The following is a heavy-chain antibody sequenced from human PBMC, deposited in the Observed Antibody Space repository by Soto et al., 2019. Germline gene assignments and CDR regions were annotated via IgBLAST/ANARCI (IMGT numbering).Heavy chain of an antibody. CDR3: ARGNYYDSSGYQDYYGMDV. J-gene: IGHJ6*02. CDR2: IIPIFGTA. Sequence: SVKVSCKASGGTFSSYAISWVRQAPGQGLEWMGGIIPIFGTANYAQKFQGRVTITADESTSTAYMELSSLRSEDTAVYYCARGNYYDSSGYQDYYGMDVWGQGTTVTVSS. V-gene: IGHV1-69*13. CDR1: GGTFSSYA. D-gene: IGHD3-22*01.